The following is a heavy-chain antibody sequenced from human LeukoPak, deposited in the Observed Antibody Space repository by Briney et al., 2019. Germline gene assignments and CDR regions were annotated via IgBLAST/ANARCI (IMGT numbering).Heavy chain of an antibody. CDR1: GFRFDSIY. Sequence: GGSLRLSHAASGFRFDSIYMGWIRHVPGKGLDYIALISASGAVPYYAESVEGRFTISRDNAKNSVSLQMNSLSADDTAIYYCARSLIVASEDYWGQGTQVTVSS. D-gene: IGHD3-22*01. J-gene: IGHJ4*02. CDR3: ARSLIVASEDY. V-gene: IGHV3-11*04. CDR2: ISASGAVP.